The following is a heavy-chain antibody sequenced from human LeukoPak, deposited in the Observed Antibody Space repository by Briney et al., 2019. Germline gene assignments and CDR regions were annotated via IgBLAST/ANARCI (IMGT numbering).Heavy chain of an antibody. CDR2: INHSGST. D-gene: IGHD6-13*01. CDR3: ARGPLIAAAEY. J-gene: IGHJ4*02. V-gene: IGHV4-34*01. CDR1: GGSFSGYY. Sequence: PSETLSLTCAVYGGSFSGYYWSWIRQPPGKGLEWIGEINHSGSTNYNPSLKSRVTISVDTSKNQFSLKLSSVTAADTAVYYCARGPLIAAAEYWGQGTLVTVSS.